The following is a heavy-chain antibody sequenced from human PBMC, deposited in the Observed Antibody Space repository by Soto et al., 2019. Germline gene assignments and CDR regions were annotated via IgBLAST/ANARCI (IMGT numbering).Heavy chain of an antibody. Sequence: GASVKVSCKASGYTFTSYGISWVRQAPGQGLEWMGWISAYNGSTNYAQKLQGRVTMTTNTSTNTAYMELRSLSSDDTAVYYCARGIHLSRWFDFWGQGTPVTVSS. D-gene: IGHD6-13*01. CDR3: ARGIHLSRWFDF. CDR1: GYTFTSYG. CDR2: ISAYNGST. V-gene: IGHV1-18*01. J-gene: IGHJ4*02.